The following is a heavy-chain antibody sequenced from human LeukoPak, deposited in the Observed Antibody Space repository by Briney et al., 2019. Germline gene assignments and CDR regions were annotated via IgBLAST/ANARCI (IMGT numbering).Heavy chain of an antibody. J-gene: IGHJ3*02. Sequence: PGGSLKLSCAASGFTFSSYAMHWVRQAPGKGLEWVAVISYDGSNKYYADSVKGRFTISRDNSKNTLYLQMNSLRAEDTAVYYCVKRSSIAARGDAFDIWGQGTMVTVSS. D-gene: IGHD6-6*01. CDR2: ISYDGSNK. CDR1: GFTFSSYA. CDR3: VKRSSIAARGDAFDI. V-gene: IGHV3-30*14.